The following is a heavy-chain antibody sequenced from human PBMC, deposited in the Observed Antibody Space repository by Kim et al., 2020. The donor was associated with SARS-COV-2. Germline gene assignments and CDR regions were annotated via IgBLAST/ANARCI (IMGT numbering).Heavy chain of an antibody. Sequence: GGSLRLSCAASGFTFSSYAMHWVRQAPGKGLEWVAVISYDGSNKYYADSVKGRFTISRDNSKNTLYLQMNSLRAEDTAVYYCARDRSDSSGYYSVDYYYG. J-gene: IGHJ6*01. CDR3: ARDRSDSSGYYSVDYYYG. CDR1: GFTFSSYA. V-gene: IGHV3-30*04. D-gene: IGHD3-22*01. CDR2: ISYDGSNK.